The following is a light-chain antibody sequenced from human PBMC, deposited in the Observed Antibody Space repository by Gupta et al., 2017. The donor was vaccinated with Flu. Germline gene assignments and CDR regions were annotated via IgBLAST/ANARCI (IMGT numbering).Light chain of an antibody. CDR3: QHYHNRPWT. CDR2: GAS. V-gene: IGKV3-15*01. J-gene: IGKJ1*01. Sequence: EIVMTQSPATLSLSPGEGVTLSCRASQSVSSNLAWYQQRPGQAPRLVIYGASRRATDIPARFSGGGSGTEFTLTISSLQSEDFAIYHCQHYHNRPWTFGQGTRVEIK. CDR1: QSVSSN.